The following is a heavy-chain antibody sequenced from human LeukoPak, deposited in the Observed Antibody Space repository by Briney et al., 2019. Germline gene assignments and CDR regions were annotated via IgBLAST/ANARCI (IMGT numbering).Heavy chain of an antibody. CDR3: ASQGHHGKIVGTTLSYFYMDV. CDR2: INHSGST. CDR1: GGSFSGYY. J-gene: IGHJ6*03. Sequence: PSETLSLTCAVYGGSFSGYYWSWIRQPPGKGLEWIGEINHSGSTNYNPSLKSRVTISVDTSKNQFSLKLSSVTAADTAFYYCASQGHHGKIVGTTLSYFYMDVWGKGATVTVSS. D-gene: IGHD1-26*01. V-gene: IGHV4-34*01.